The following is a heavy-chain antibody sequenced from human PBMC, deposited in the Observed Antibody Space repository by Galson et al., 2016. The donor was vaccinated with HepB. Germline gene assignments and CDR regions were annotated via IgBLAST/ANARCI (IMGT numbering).Heavy chain of an antibody. J-gene: IGHJ6*02. CDR2: SIPILGMP. V-gene: IGHV1-69*04. CDR1: GGTFSSYA. Sequence: SVKVSCKASGGTFSSYAFSWVRQAPGQGLEWMGRSIPILGMPSYAQKFQGRVTITADESTSTAYMELSSLRSEDTALYYCARWGHYGVKDGMDVWGHGTRVTVSS. CDR3: ARWGHYGVKDGMDV. D-gene: IGHD4-17*01.